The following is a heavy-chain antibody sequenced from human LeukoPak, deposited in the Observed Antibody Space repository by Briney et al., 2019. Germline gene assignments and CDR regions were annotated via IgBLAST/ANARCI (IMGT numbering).Heavy chain of an antibody. CDR2: IYSDGTT. CDR3: ATEGDSYGVNGLDV. Sequence: GGSLRLSCAASGFTVSTNYMSWVRQAPGRGLEWVSVIYSDGTTYYADSVKGRFTISRDNSKNTLYLQMNSLTAEDTAVYYCATEGDSYGVNGLDVWGQGTTVTVSS. J-gene: IGHJ6*02. CDR1: GFTVSTNY. D-gene: IGHD5-18*01. V-gene: IGHV3-66*01.